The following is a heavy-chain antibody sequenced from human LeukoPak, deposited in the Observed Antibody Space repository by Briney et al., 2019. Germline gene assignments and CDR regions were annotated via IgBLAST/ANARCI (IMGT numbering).Heavy chain of an antibody. V-gene: IGHV4-4*07. CDR2: IYDSGTT. Sequence: PSETLSLTCTVSGDSINRYLWTWIRQPAGRGLEWIGRIYDSGTTNYRPSLKSRVSMSVETPKNQFSLRLSSVTAADTAVYYCARQSDSGGYFEYWGQGIWVTVSS. D-gene: IGHD2-15*01. CDR1: GDSINRYL. CDR3: ARQSDSGGYFEY. J-gene: IGHJ4*01.